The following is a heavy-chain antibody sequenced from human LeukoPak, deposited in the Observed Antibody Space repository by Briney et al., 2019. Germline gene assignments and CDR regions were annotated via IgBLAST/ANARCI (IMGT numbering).Heavy chain of an antibody. J-gene: IGHJ5*02. CDR3: ARSQVVPAARFDP. V-gene: IGHV4-34*01. Sequence: TLSLTCXVXGGSFSGYYWSWIRQPPGKGLEWIGEINHSGSTNYNPSLKSRVTISVDTSKNQFSLKLSSVTAADTAVYYCARSQVVPAARFDPWGQGTLVTVSS. CDR2: INHSGST. CDR1: GGSFSGYY. D-gene: IGHD2-2*01.